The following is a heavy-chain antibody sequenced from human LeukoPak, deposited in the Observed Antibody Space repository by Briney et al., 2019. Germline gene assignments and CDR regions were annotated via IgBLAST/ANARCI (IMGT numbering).Heavy chain of an antibody. CDR2: INPSGGST. V-gene: IGHV1-46*01. Sequence: ASVKVSCKASGYTFTSYYMHWVRQAPGQGLECMGIINPSGGSTSYAQKFQGRVTMTRDMSTSTVYMELSSLRSEDTAVYYCARRMYYYDSSGYYYGRGYYYYYMDVWGKGTTVTVSS. CDR3: ARRMYYYDSSGYYYGRGYYYYYMDV. J-gene: IGHJ6*03. D-gene: IGHD3-22*01. CDR1: GYTFTSYY.